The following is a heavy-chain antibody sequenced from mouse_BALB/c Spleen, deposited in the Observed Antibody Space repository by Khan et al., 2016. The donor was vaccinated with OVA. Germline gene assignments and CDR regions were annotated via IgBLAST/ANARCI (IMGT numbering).Heavy chain of an antibody. Sequence: VQLQESGAELAKPGASVKMSCKASGYTFTTYWMHWVKQRPGQGLEWIGYINPTSAYTDYNEKFKDKATLSADKSSSTAYMQLSSLTSEDSAVXYCARDGIDYWGQGTTLTVSS. V-gene: IGHV1-7*01. CDR2: INPTSAYT. CDR1: GYTFTTYW. D-gene: IGHD2-3*01. J-gene: IGHJ2*01. CDR3: ARDGIDY.